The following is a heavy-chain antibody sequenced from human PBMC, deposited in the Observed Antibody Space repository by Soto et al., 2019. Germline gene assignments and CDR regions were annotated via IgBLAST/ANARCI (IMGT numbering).Heavy chain of an antibody. D-gene: IGHD2-2*01. CDR1: GFSLSTSGVG. CDR2: IYWGDDK. J-gene: IGHJ6*03. CDR3: AHRRGVEGVPAAMPRKRRYYYYYMDV. Sequence: SGPTLVNPTQTLTLTCTFSGFSLSTSGVGVGWIRQPPGKALEWLALIYWGDDKRYSPSLKSRLTITKDTSKNQVVLTMTNMDPVDTATYYCAHRRGVEGVPAAMPRKRRYYYYYMDVWGKGNPGHRLL. V-gene: IGHV2-5*02.